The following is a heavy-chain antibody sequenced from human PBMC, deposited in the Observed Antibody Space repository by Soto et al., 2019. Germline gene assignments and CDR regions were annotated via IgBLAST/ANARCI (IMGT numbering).Heavy chain of an antibody. D-gene: IGHD3-16*02. Sequence: ASVKVSCKASGYTFIGYSIHWVRQAPGQGLEWMGRINPNSGETNFAQTFRGRVTMTTDTSISTAFMELSRLTSDDTAVYYCARGGLYSYPYWGQGTLVTVPS. V-gene: IGHV1-2*02. J-gene: IGHJ4*02. CDR2: INPNSGET. CDR1: GYTFIGYS. CDR3: ARGGLYSYPY.